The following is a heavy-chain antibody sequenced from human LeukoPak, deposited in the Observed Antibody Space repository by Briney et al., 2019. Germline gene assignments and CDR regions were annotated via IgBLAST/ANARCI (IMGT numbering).Heavy chain of an antibody. CDR1: GFTFSSYT. J-gene: IGHJ6*03. CDR2: IGTSSTTI. D-gene: IGHD6-25*01. CDR3: ARFAAGGSYYYYMDV. Sequence: PGGSLRLSCAASGFTFSSYTMNWVRQPPGKGLEWVSNIGTSSTTIYYADSVKGRFTISRDNAKKSLYLQMNSLRADDTAVYYCARFAAGGSYYYYMDVWAKGPRSPSP. V-gene: IGHV3-48*01.